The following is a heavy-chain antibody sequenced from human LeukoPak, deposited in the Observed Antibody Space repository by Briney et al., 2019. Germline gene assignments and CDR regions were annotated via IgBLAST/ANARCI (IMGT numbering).Heavy chain of an antibody. V-gene: IGHV4-39*07. CDR2: IYYSGST. Sequence: SETLSLTCTVSGGSISSSSYYWGWIRQPPGKGLEWIGSIYYSGSTYYNPSLKSRVTISVDTSKNQFSLKLSSVTAADTAVYYCARAVKWGRGLAWFDPWGQGTLVTVSS. CDR1: GGSISSSSYY. J-gene: IGHJ5*02. CDR3: ARAVKWGRGLAWFDP. D-gene: IGHD3-16*01.